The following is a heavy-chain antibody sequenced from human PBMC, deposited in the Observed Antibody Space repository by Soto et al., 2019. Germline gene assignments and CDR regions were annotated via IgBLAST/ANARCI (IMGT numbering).Heavy chain of an antibody. V-gene: IGHV4-39*02. J-gene: IGHJ4*02. D-gene: IGHD3-3*01. Sequence: SETLSLTCTVSGGSIDSGDYYWGWVRQSPGKGLEWIGSISSSGVTSYNPSLQNRITMSVDSSMTHFSLRLTSVTAADAAVYFCVRPLRFLEWITFRHWGQGTQVTVSS. CDR2: ISSSGVT. CDR3: VRPLRFLEWITFRH. CDR1: GGSIDSGDYY.